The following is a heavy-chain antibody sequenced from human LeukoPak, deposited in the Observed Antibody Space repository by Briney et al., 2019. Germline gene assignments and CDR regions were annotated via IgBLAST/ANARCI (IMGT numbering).Heavy chain of an antibody. J-gene: IGHJ4*02. CDR3: AREYGGNFYYFDY. V-gene: IGHV3-48*03. Sequence: PGGSLRLSCAASGFTFSSYEMNWVRQAPGTGLEWVSYISSSGSTIYYADSVKGRFTISRDNAKNSLYLQMNSLRAEDTAVYYCAREYGGNFYYFDYWGQGTLVTVSS. CDR2: ISSSGSTI. CDR1: GFTFSSYE. D-gene: IGHD4-23*01.